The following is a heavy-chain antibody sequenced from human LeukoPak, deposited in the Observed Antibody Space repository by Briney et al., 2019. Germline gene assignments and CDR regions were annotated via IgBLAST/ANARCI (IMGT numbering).Heavy chain of an antibody. V-gene: IGHV1-2*02. CDR3: ARGSRRTGSMVRGVSDFDY. CDR2: INPNSGGT. D-gene: IGHD3-10*01. Sequence: GASVKVSCKASGYTFTGYYMHWVRQAPGQGPEWMGWINPNSGGTNYAQKFQGRVTMTRDTSISTAYMELSRLRSDDTAVYYCARGSRRTGSMVRGVSDFDYWGQGTLVTVSS. CDR1: GYTFTGYY. J-gene: IGHJ4*02.